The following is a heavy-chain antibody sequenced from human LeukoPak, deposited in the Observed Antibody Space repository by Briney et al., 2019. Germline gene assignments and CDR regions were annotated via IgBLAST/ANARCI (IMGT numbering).Heavy chain of an antibody. J-gene: IGHJ4*02. CDR3: ARLRFLEWLLPEYYLDY. Sequence: PSETLSLTCTVSGGSISSYYWSWIRQPPGKGLEWIGYIYYSGSTNYNPSLKSRVTISVDTSKNQFSLKLSSVTAADTAVYYCARLRFLEWLLPEYYLDYWGQGTLVTVSS. CDR1: GGSISSYY. V-gene: IGHV4-59*01. D-gene: IGHD3-3*01. CDR2: IYYSGST.